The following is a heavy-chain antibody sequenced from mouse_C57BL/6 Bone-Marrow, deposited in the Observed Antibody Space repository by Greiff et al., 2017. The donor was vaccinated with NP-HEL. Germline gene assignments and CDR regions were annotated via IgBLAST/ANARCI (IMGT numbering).Heavy chain of an antibody. V-gene: IGHV1-4*01. D-gene: IGHD2-4*01. CDR3: ARKDDYDGSYYFDY. CDR2: INPSSGYT. J-gene: IGHJ2*01. Sequence: VQGVESGAELARPGASVKMSCKASGYTFTSYTMHWVKQRPGQGLEWIGYINPSSGYTKYNQKFKDKATLTADKSSSTAYMQLSSLTSEDSAVYYCARKDDYDGSYYFDYWGQGTTLTVSS. CDR1: GYTFTSYT.